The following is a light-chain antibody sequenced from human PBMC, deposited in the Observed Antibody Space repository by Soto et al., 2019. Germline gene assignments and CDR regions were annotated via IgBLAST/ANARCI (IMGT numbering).Light chain of an antibody. J-gene: IGKJ5*01. CDR3: QHYNNWPIT. CDR2: GTS. Sequence: EIAMTQSTASLSVSPGESVPLSCRASQSVASNLDWYQQKPGQAPRLLIYGTSTRATGVPARFSGSGSGTDFTLTISSLQAADFAVYHCQHYNNWPITFGQGTRLENK. CDR1: QSVASN. V-gene: IGKV3-15*01.